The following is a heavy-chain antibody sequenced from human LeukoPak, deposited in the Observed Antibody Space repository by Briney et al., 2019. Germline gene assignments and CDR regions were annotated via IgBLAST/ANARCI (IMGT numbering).Heavy chain of an antibody. CDR3: ATGMDNYDSSGYCSYFHH. D-gene: IGHD3-22*01. CDR2: ITGSAGRI. V-gene: IGHV3-23*01. Sequence: GGSLRLSCACSGFIFSNYGMSWVRQAPGKGLEWVSGITGSAGRIYYADSVKGRFTISEDKSKNTVYLQMNSLRVEDAAVYYCATGMDNYDSSGYCSYFHHWGQGTLVTVSS. CDR1: GFIFSNYG. J-gene: IGHJ1*01.